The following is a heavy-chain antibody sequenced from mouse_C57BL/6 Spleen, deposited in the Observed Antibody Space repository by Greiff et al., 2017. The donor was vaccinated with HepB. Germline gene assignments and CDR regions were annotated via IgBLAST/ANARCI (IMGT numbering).Heavy chain of an antibody. Sequence: EVQLQQSGPELVKPGASVKISCKASGYTFTDYYMNWVKQRHGKSLEWIGDMNPNNGGTSYNQKFKGKATLTVDKSSSTAYMELRSLTSEDSAVYYCARFDGYSFFAYWGQGTLVTVSA. CDR3: ARFDGYSFFAY. D-gene: IGHD2-3*01. CDR1: GYTFTDYY. V-gene: IGHV1-26*01. CDR2: MNPNNGGT. J-gene: IGHJ3*01.